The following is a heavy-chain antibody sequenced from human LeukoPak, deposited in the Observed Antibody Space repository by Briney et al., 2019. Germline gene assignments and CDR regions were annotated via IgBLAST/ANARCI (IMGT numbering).Heavy chain of an antibody. V-gene: IGHV1-58*01. D-gene: IGHD2-2*01. CDR2: IVVGSGNT. CDR3: AADCQCSSTRCYPYNFDY. CDR1: GFTFSSSA. Sequence: ASVKVSCKTSGFTFSSSAVQWVRQARGQRLEWIGWIVVGSGNTNYAQKFQERVTITRDTSTATAYMGLSSLRSEDTAVYYCAADCQCSSTRCYPYNFDYWGQGTLVTVSS. J-gene: IGHJ4*02.